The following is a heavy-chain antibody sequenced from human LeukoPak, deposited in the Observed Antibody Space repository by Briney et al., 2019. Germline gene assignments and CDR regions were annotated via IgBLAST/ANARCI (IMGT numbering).Heavy chain of an antibody. V-gene: IGHV4-59*01. J-gene: IGHJ6*02. D-gene: IGHD1-26*01. CDR3: AKCWDRRYYYGMDV. Sequence: SETLSRTCTVSGGSISSYYWSWIRQPPGKGLEWIGYIYYSGSTNYNPSLKSRVTISVDTSKNQFSLKLSSVTAADTAVYYCAKCWDRRYYYGMDVWGQGTTVTVSS. CDR1: GGSISSYY. CDR2: IYYSGST.